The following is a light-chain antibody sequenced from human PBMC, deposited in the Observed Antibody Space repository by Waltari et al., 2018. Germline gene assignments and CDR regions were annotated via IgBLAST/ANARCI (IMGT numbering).Light chain of an antibody. CDR3: QTGGHGTWV. CDR2: VHSEGRP. CDR1: SGQSTTI. V-gene: IGLV4-69*01. J-gene: IGLJ3*02. Sequence: QLVLTQSPSASASLGASVQLTCTLSSGQSTTILAWLQQQPEKGPRYLMNVHSEGRPNKGAEIPDRFSGSASGAERYLTIASVQSEDEADYYCQTGGHGTWVFGGGTTLTVL.